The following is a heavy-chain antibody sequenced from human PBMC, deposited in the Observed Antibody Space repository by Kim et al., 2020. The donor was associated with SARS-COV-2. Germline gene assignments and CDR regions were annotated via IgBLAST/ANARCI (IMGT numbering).Heavy chain of an antibody. D-gene: IGHD1-7*01. CDR3: ERDGRAELPFDY. Sequence: GGSLRLSCAASGFTFSDYEMIWVRQTPAKGLEWLTYISSSGGTRHYADSVRGRFSISRDNVKNSLYLQMNSLRVEDTAVYYCERDGRAELPFDYWGQGTPVTVSS. CDR1: GFTFSDYE. CDR2: ISSSGGTR. J-gene: IGHJ4*02. V-gene: IGHV3-48*03.